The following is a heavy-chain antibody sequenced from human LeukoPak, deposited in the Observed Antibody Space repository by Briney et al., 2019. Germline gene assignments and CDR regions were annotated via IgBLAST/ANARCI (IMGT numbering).Heavy chain of an antibody. CDR2: ISSSSSTI. CDR3: ARDHPDGGPAATDY. J-gene: IGHJ4*02. D-gene: IGHD2-2*01. CDR1: EFTFSSYS. Sequence: TGGSLRLSCAASEFTFSSYSMNWVRQAPGKGLEWVSYISSSSSTIYYADSVKGRFTISRDNAKNSLYLQMNSLRAEDTAVYYCARDHPDGGPAATDYWGQGTLVTVSS. V-gene: IGHV3-48*01.